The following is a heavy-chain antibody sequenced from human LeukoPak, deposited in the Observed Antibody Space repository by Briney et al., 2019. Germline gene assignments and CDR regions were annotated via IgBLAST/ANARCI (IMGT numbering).Heavy chain of an antibody. CDR1: GFIFSSYG. CDR3: ATEITPYYYMDV. Sequence: PGGSLRLSCAASGFIFSSYGMHWVRQAPGKGLEWVAFIRYDGSKKYYADSVKGRFTISRDNSKNTLYLQMNSLRAEDTAVYYCATEITPYYYMDVWGKGTTVTVSS. J-gene: IGHJ6*03. D-gene: IGHD5-24*01. V-gene: IGHV3-30*02. CDR2: IRYDGSKK.